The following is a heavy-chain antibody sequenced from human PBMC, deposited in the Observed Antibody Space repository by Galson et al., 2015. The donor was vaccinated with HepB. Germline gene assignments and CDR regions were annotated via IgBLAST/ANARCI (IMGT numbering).Heavy chain of an antibody. CDR2: ISYDGSKT. V-gene: IGHV3-30-3*01. CDR1: GFTFSSYV. CDR3: ARDDDGSGWTAGLLDY. D-gene: IGHD6-19*01. J-gene: IGHJ4*02. Sequence: SLRLSCAASGFTFSSYVVHWVRQAPGKGLEWVAVISYDGSKTYYADSVKGRFTMSRDNSKNTLYLQMNSLRAADTAVYYRARDDDGSGWTAGLLDYWGQGTLVTVSS.